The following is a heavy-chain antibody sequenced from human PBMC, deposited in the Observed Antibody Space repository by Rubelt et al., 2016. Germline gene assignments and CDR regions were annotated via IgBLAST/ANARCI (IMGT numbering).Heavy chain of an antibody. V-gene: IGHV1-18*01. J-gene: IGHJ2*01. CDR1: GYTFTSYG. CDR2: ISAYNGHT. CDR3: ARDRIRIAARQGWYFDL. D-gene: IGHD6-6*01. Sequence: QVQLVQSGAEVKKPGASVKVSCKASGYTFTSYGISWVRQAPGHGLEWMGWISAYNGHTNYAQKLQGRVTMTTDKSTRTAYMELRSLRSDDTAVYYCARDRIRIAARQGWYFDLWGRGTLVTVSS.